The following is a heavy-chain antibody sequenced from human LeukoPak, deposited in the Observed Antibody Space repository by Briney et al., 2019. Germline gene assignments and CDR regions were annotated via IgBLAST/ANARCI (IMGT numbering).Heavy chain of an antibody. CDR2: ISYDGSNK. V-gene: IGHV3-30-3*01. CDR1: GFTFSSYA. J-gene: IGHJ6*02. CDR3: ARVELGYSSGGSCYYDIYYYYGMDV. Sequence: PGRSLRLSCADSGFTFSSYAMHWVRRAPGKGLERVAVISYDGSNKYYADSVKGRFTISRDNSKNTRYMQMNSLRAEDMAVYYCARVELGYSSGGSCYYDIYYYYGMDVWGQGTTVTVSS. D-gene: IGHD2-15*01.